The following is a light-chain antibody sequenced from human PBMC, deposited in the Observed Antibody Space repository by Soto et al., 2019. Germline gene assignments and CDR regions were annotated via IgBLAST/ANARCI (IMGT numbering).Light chain of an antibody. CDR1: QSVRSN. CDR3: QQYINLPPLT. Sequence: EIVLTQSPATLFVSPGERATLSCRASQSVRSNLAWYQQKPGQAPRLLIFDASTRATNIPARFTGSGSGTEFTLTISSLQSQDFVVYYCQQYINLPPLTFGGGTKVEIK. V-gene: IGKV3-15*01. CDR2: DAS. J-gene: IGKJ4*01.